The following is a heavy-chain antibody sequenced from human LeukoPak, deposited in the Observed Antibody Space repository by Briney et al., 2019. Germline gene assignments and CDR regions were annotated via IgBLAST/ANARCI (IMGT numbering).Heavy chain of an antibody. CDR1: GGTFSSYA. Sequence: ALVKVSCKASGGTFSSYAISWVRQAPGQGLEWVGWVSTYNGNTDYAQRVQGRVAMTTDTSTNTAYMDLRSLRPDDTAVYYCARPHSLGGSFYVFDYWGQGTLITVSS. V-gene: IGHV1-18*01. CDR2: VSTYNGNT. D-gene: IGHD1-26*01. CDR3: ARPHSLGGSFYVFDY. J-gene: IGHJ4*02.